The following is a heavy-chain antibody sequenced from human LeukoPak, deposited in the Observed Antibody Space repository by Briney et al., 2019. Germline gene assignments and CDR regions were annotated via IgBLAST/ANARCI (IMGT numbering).Heavy chain of an antibody. V-gene: IGHV3-30*03. Sequence: GGSLRLSCAASGFAFSSYGMHWVRQAPGKGLGGGAVMSYDGPNNYYADSVKGRFTISRDNSKNMLFLQMNSLRTEDTAVYYCARERHDLGYSVIDVWGQGTTVSVSS. CDR2: MSYDGPNN. D-gene: IGHD2-21*02. J-gene: IGHJ6*02. CDR1: GFAFSSYG. CDR3: ARERHDLGYSVIDV.